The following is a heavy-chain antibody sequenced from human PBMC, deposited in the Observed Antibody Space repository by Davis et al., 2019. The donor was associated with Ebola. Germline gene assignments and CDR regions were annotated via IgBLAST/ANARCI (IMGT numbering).Heavy chain of an antibody. D-gene: IGHD2-2*01. CDR3: ARPFGVVPAAFWFDP. CDR1: GFTFSSYW. J-gene: IGHJ5*02. Sequence: GESLKISCAASGFTFSSYWMSWVRQAPGKGLEWVANIKQDGSEKYYVDSVKGRFTISRDNAKNSLYLQMNSLRAEDTAVYYCARPFGVVPAAFWFDPWGQGTLVTVSS. CDR2: IKQDGSEK. V-gene: IGHV3-7*01.